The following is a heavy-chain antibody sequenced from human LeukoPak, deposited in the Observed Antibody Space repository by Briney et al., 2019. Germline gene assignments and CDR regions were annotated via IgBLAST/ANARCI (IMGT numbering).Heavy chain of an antibody. CDR1: GGTFSSYA. Sequence: SVKVSCKASGGTFSSYAISWVRQAPGQGLEWMGGIIPIFGTANYAQKFQGRVTITTDESTSTAYMELSSLGSEDTAVYYCARSRDGATPTFDYWGQGTLVTVSS. D-gene: IGHD5-24*01. CDR3: ARSRDGATPTFDY. CDR2: IIPIFGTA. V-gene: IGHV1-69*05. J-gene: IGHJ4*02.